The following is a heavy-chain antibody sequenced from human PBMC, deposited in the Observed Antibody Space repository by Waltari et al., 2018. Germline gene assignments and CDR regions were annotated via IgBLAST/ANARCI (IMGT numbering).Heavy chain of an antibody. CDR1: GASISRRSRNYP. CDR3: AGDPVDGYGHFDQ. D-gene: IGHD5-18*01. Sequence: QVQLQESGPGLVQPSQTLSLPCTVSGASISRRSRNYPWAGHRQPAGRGLEWFGCFTASGSTKSNPSLESRVTISVDTSKNQFSLRLTSVTDADTAVYYCAGDPVDGYGHFDQWGQGTLVTVSS. J-gene: IGHJ4*02. CDR2: FTASGST. V-gene: IGHV4-61*02.